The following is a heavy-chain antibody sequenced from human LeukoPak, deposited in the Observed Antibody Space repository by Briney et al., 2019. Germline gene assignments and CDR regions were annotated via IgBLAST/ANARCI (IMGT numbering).Heavy chain of an antibody. D-gene: IGHD1-7*01. CDR1: AFTFSGYA. J-gene: IGHJ4*02. CDR2: ISGSGGDT. CDR3: WGTTRWYFDY. V-gene: IGHV3-23*01. Sequence: GGSLRLSCGASAFTFSGYALSWVRQAPGKGLEWVSAISGSGGDTYYADSVKGRFTISRDNSKNTLCLQMNSLRAEDTAVYYCWGTTRWYFDYWGQGTLVTVSS.